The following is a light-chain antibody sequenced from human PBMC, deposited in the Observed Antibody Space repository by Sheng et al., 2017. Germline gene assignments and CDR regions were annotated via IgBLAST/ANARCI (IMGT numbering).Light chain of an antibody. CDR3: CSYAGNNNLV. Sequence: QSALTQPPSASGSPGQSVTISCTGTSSDIGSYNYVSWYQHHPGKAPKLMIYDVSQRPSGVPDRFSGSKSGNTASLIVSGLQAEDDGDYYCCSYAGNNNLVFGGGTRVTVL. CDR2: DVS. J-gene: IGLJ2*01. V-gene: IGLV2-8*01. CDR1: SSDIGSYNY.